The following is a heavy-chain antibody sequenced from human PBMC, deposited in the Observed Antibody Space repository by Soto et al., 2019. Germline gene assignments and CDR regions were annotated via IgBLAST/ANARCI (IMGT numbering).Heavy chain of an antibody. CDR3: ARAIGGCSWDTYYYYYGMDV. CDR1: GFTFSSYG. D-gene: IGHD6-13*01. J-gene: IGHJ6*02. Sequence: GGSLRLSCAASGFTFSSYGMHWVRQAPGKGLEWVAVIWYDGSNKYYADSVKGRFTISRDNSKNTLYLQMNSLRAEDTAVYYCARAIGGCSWDTYYYYYGMDVWGQGTTVTVSS. CDR2: IWYDGSNK. V-gene: IGHV3-33*01.